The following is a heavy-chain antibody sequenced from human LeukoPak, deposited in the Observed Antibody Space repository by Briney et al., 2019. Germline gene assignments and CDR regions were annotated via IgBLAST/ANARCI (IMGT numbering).Heavy chain of an antibody. CDR3: AGTVTENDAFDI. V-gene: IGHV4-34*01. CDR2: INHSGST. Sequence: SETLSLTCAVSGGSFSGYYWTWIRQPPGKGLEWIGEINHSGSTYYNPSLKSRVTISVDRSKNQFSLKLSSVTAADTAVYYCAGTVTENDAFDIWGQGTMVTVSS. CDR1: GGSFSGYY. D-gene: IGHD4-17*01. J-gene: IGHJ3*02.